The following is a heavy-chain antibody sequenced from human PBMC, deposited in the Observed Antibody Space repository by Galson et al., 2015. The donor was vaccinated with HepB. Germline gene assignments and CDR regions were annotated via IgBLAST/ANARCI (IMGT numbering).Heavy chain of an antibody. CDR3: AKDISAGAGSLDY. V-gene: IGHV3-9*01. CDR2: ISWNSGNI. D-gene: IGHD6-19*01. CDR1: GSRFDDYG. Sequence: SLRLSCAASGSRFDDYGMHWVRQAPGKGLEWVSGISWNSGNIGYVDSVKGRFTISRDNAKNSLYLQMNSLRAEDTALYYCAKDISAGAGSLDYWGQGTLVTVSS. J-gene: IGHJ4*02.